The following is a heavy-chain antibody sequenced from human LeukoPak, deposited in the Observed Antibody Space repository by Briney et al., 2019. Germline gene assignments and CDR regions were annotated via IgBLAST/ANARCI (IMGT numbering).Heavy chain of an antibody. D-gene: IGHD4-17*01. CDR3: ARAPNGDYFNWFDP. Sequence: SETLSLTCTVSGGSISSYYWSWIRQPPGKGLEWIGYIYYSGSTNYNPSLKSRVTISVDTSKNQFSPKLSSVTAADTAVYYCARAPNGDYFNWFDPWGQGTLVTVSS. CDR2: IYYSGST. V-gene: IGHV4-59*01. CDR1: GGSISSYY. J-gene: IGHJ5*02.